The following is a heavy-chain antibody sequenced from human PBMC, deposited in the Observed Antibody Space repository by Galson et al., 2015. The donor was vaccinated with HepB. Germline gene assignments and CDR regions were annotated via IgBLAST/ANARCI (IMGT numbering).Heavy chain of an antibody. V-gene: IGHV3-23*01. Sequence: SLRLSCAASGFTFSSYAMSWVRQAPGKGLEWVSAISGSGGSTYYADSVKGRFTISRDNSKNTLYLQMNSLRAEDTAVYYCATDYYGSGSRPAGAFDIWGQGTMVTVSS. CDR1: GFTFSSYA. D-gene: IGHD3-10*01. CDR3: ATDYYGSGSRPAGAFDI. J-gene: IGHJ3*02. CDR2: ISGSGGST.